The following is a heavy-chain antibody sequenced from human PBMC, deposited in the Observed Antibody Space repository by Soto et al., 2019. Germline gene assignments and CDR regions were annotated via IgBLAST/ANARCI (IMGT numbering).Heavy chain of an antibody. CDR1: GGTFSSYT. Sequence: GASVKVSCKASGGTFSSYTISWVRQAPGQGLEWMGRIIPILGIANYAQKFQGRVTITADKSTSTAYMELSSLRSEDTAVYYCALYYDSSGYYENWGQGTLVPSPQ. J-gene: IGHJ4*02. V-gene: IGHV1-69*02. CDR3: ALYYDSSGYYEN. D-gene: IGHD3-22*01. CDR2: IIPILGIA.